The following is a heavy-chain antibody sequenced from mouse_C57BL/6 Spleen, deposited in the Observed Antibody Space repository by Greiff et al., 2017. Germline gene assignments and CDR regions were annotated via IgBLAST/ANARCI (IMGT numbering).Heavy chain of an antibody. J-gene: IGHJ2*01. CDR1: GFTFSTYG. CDR2: ISSGGSYT. Sequence: DVMLVESGGDLVKPGGSLKLSCAASGFTFSTYGMSWVRQTPDQSLEWVATISSGGSYTYYPDSVKGRFTISRDNAKNTPYLQMSSLKAEYTGMYCGARPLRCYFDDWGKGTTLTVSS. V-gene: IGHV5-6*02. D-gene: IGHD1-1*01. CDR3: ARPLRCYFDD.